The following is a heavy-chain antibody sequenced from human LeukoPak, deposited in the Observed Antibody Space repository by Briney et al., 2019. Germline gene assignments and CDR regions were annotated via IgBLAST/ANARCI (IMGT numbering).Heavy chain of an antibody. CDR1: GFTFSSYG. Sequence: PGRSQRLSCAASGFTFSSYGMHWVRQAPGKGLEWVAVIWYDGSNKYYADSEKGRFTISRDNSKNTLYLQMNSLRAEDTAVYYCARERHYYYMDVWGKGTTVTVSS. V-gene: IGHV3-33*01. J-gene: IGHJ6*03. CDR3: ARERHYYYMDV. CDR2: IWYDGSNK.